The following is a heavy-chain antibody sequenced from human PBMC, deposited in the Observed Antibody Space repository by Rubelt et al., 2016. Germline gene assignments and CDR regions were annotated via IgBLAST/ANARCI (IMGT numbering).Heavy chain of an antibody. CDR1: GYSFTSYW. CDR2: IYPGASDT. Sequence: EVQLVQSGAEVKKPGESLKISCKGSGYSFTSYWIGWVRQMPGKGLEWMGIIYPGASDTRYSPASQGQVTISADTSISTAYLQWSSLKASDTAMYYCASAVGYQNQGNFQHWGQGTLSPSPQ. J-gene: IGHJ1*01. CDR3: ASAVGYQNQGNFQH. V-gene: IGHV5-51*01. D-gene: IGHD3-16*02.